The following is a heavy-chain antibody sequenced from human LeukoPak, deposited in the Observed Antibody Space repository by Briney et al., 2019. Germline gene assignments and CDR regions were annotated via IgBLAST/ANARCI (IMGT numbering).Heavy chain of an antibody. CDR1: GFTFSSYA. V-gene: IGHV3-30-3*01. D-gene: IGHD6-6*01. CDR2: ISFDGSKT. CDR3: ARDRQPYYHYYGMDV. J-gene: IGHJ6*02. Sequence: GGSLRLSCAASGFTFSSYAMHWVHQAPGKGLEWVAVISFDGSKTYYADSLKGRCTISRDNSKNTLYLQMNSLRAEDTAAYYCARDRQPYYHYYGMDVWGQGTTVTVSS.